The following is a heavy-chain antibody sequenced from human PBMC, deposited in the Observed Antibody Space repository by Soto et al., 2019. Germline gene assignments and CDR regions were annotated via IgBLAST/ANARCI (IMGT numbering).Heavy chain of an antibody. J-gene: IGHJ5*02. CDR1: GGTFSSYA. V-gene: IGHV1-69*01. Sequence: QVQLVQSGAEMKKPGSSVKVSCQASGGTFSSYAISWVRQAPGQGLEWMGGIIPIFGTANYAQKFQGTFTISADESTSTAYMERISLRAEDAAVYSCATVSRADRQFSSWCQGTLVAVSS. CDR3: ATVSRADRQFSS. CDR2: IIPIFGTA. D-gene: IGHD2-15*01.